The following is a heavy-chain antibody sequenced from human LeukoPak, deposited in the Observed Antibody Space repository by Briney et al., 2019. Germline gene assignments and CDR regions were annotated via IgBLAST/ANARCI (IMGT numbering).Heavy chain of an antibody. J-gene: IGHJ6*02. CDR2: TYYRSKWYN. CDR1: GDSVSSNSAA. Sequence: SQTLSLTCAISGDSVSSNSAAWTWIRQSPSRGLEWLGRTYYRSKWYNDYAVSVKSRITINPDTSKNQFSLQLNSVTPEDTAVYYCARGGSLKNLAAAGIQPYYYYGMDVWGQGTRVTVSS. D-gene: IGHD6-13*01. CDR3: ARGGSLKNLAAAGIQPYYYYGMDV. V-gene: IGHV6-1*01.